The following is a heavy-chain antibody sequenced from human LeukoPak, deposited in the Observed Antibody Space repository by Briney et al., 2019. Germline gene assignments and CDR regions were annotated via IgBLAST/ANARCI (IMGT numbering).Heavy chain of an antibody. CDR3: ARDRPGGSSLDY. J-gene: IGHJ4*02. D-gene: IGHD6-13*01. V-gene: IGHV4-59*02. CDR1: GGSVNKFY. CDR2: IYFTGTT. Sequence: PSETLSLTCSVSGGSVNKFYWSWIRQSPGKGLEWIGNIYFTGTTKFNPSLKSRVTMSVDTSENRLSLRLNSVTTADTALYYCARDRPGGSSLDYWGQGTLVTVSS.